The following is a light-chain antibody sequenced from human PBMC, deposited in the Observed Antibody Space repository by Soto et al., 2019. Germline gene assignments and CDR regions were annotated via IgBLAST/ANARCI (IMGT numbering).Light chain of an antibody. CDR2: GVS. CDR3: QQTHSIPWT. J-gene: IGKJ1*01. V-gene: IGKV1-39*01. Sequence: DIQMTQSPSSKSASVGDRVTISCRASENVGKYLNWYQQKAGRAPELLIYGVSTLHSGVPSRFSGSGSGTEFSLIIASLQPEDSATYYCQQTHSIPWTFGQGAEVGIK. CDR1: ENVGKY.